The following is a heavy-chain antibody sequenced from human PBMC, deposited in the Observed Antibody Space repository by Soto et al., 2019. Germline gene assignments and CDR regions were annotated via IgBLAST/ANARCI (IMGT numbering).Heavy chain of an antibody. CDR1: GGSISSYY. D-gene: IGHD3-10*01. J-gene: IGHJ6*02. CDR3: ARGYYGSGSYPPPYYYGMDV. V-gene: IGHV4-59*01. Sequence: SETLSLTCTVSGGSISSYYWSWIRQPPGKVLEWIGYIYSSGSTNYNPSLKSRVTISVDTSKNQFSLKLSSVTAADTAVYYCARGYYGSGSYPPPYYYGMDVWGQGTTVTVSS. CDR2: IYSSGST.